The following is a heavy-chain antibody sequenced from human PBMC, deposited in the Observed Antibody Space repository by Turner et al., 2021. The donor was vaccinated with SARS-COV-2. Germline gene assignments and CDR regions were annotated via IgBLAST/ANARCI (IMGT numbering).Heavy chain of an antibody. V-gene: IGHV4-39*01. CDR3: ATEMTTVTLYYYYGMDV. Sequence: QLQLQDSGPGLVKPSETLSLTCTVSGGSISSNSYYWGWIRQPPGKGLEWIGSIYYSGSTYYNPSLKSRFTISVDTSKNQFTLKLSSVTDADTAVYYCATEMTTVTLYYYYGMDVWGQGTTVTVSS. J-gene: IGHJ6*02. CDR2: IYYSGST. D-gene: IGHD4-4*01. CDR1: GGSISSNSYY.